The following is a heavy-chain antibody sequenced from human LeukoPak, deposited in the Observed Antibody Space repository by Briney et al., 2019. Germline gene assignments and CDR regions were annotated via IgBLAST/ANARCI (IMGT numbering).Heavy chain of an antibody. CDR2: MHYGGTT. J-gene: IGHJ4*02. Sequence: SETLSLTCTVSGGSITSYYWNWIRQPPAKGLEWMGYMHYGGTTNYNPSLKSRVTISVDTSKMQISLKLSSVTAADTAVYYCARVSRWSDWAFEGWGQGTLVTVSS. V-gene: IGHV4-59*01. CDR1: GGSITSYY. D-gene: IGHD3-16*01. CDR3: ARVSRWSDWAFEG.